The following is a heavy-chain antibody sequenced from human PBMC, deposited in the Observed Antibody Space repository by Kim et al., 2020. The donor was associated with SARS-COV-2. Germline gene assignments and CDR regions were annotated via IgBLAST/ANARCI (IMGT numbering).Heavy chain of an antibody. CDR2: INHSGST. D-gene: IGHD1-26*01. CDR1: GGSLSGYY. J-gene: IGHJ4*02. V-gene: IGHV4-34*01. CDR3: ARGRGSYYGLYY. Sequence: SETLSLTCAVYGGSLSGYYWSWIRQPPGKGLEWIGEINHSGSTNYNPSLKSRVTISVDTSKNQFTLKLSSVTAADMAVYYCARGRGSYYGLYYWGQGTM.